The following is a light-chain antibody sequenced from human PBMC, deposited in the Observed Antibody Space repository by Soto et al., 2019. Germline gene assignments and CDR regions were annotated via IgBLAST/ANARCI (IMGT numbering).Light chain of an antibody. CDR2: DVS. CDR3: SSFTTSSPLV. V-gene: IGLV2-14*01. J-gene: IGLJ1*01. CDR1: SSDVGSFDS. Sequence: QSVLTRPASVSGSPGQPITISCTGTSSDVGSFDSVAWYQHNPGKAPKLMIYDVSNRPSGVSSRFSGSKSGNTASLSISGLQTEDEANYYCSSFTTSSPLVSGNGTKVTVL.